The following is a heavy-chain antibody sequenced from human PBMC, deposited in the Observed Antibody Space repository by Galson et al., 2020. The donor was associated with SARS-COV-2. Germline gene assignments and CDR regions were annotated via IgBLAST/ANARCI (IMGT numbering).Heavy chain of an antibody. D-gene: IGHD6-6*01. V-gene: IGHV3-33*01. CDR2: IWYDGSNK. CDR3: ARAPEESIAAAWAFDY. J-gene: IGHJ4*02. Sequence: PGKGLEWVAVIWYDGSNKYYADSVKGRFTISRDNSKNTLYLQMNSLRAEDTAVYYCARAPEESIAAAWAFDYWGQGTLVTVSS.